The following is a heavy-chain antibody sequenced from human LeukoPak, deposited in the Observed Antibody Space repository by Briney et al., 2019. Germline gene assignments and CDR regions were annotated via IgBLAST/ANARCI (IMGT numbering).Heavy chain of an antibody. Sequence: SETLSLTCTVSGGSIISTTYSWGWLRQPPGEGLEWIVSIDYSGSTYYNPSLKSRVTISVDTSKNQLSLNLSSVTAADTAVYSCARASGSSWYERRLHAYYYYMDVWGKGTTVTVSS. J-gene: IGHJ6*03. CDR3: ARASGSSWYERRLHAYYYYMDV. V-gene: IGHV4-39*07. D-gene: IGHD6-13*01. CDR1: GGSIISTTYS. CDR2: IDYSGST.